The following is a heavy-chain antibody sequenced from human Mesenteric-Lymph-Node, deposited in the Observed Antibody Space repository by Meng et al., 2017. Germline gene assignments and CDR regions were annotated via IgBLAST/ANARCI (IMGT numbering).Heavy chain of an antibody. CDR3: ATIKSSGWKNYYFDY. CDR1: GDTFNSYW. CDR2: IFPRESDA. D-gene: IGHD6-19*01. Sequence: GESLKISCKGSGDTFNSYWIAWVRQMPGKGLEYMGVIFPRESDATCSPSFQGQVTISVDKSISTAYLQWSSLKASDTAIYYCATIKSSGWKNYYFDYWGQGTLVTVSS. V-gene: IGHV5-51*01. J-gene: IGHJ4*02.